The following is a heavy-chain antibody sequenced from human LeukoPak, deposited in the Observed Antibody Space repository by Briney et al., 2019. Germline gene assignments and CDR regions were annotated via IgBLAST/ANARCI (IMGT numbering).Heavy chain of an antibody. CDR3: ARDRIGVAAAAY. CDR2: IDPGNGYT. Sequence: VXXSXXASGYTFTTYVMHXXRQAPGQRLXWMGWIDPGNGYTKYSQKFQGRVTISRDTSASTAYMELSSLTSEDTAVYYCARDRIGVAAAAYWGQGTLVTVSS. J-gene: IGHJ4*02. CDR1: GYTFTTYV. V-gene: IGHV1-3*01. D-gene: IGHD6-13*01.